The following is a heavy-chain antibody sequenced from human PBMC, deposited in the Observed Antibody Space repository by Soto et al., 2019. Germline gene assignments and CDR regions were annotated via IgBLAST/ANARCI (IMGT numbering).Heavy chain of an antibody. J-gene: IGHJ4*02. CDR2: ISYDGSNK. V-gene: IGHV3-30*03. Sequence: PGGSLRLSCVASGFSVSSNYMSWVRQAPGKGLEWVAVISYDGSNKYYADSVKGRFTISRDNSKNTLYLQMNSLRADDTAVFYCARELRITTAGPRPYDYWGQGTLVTVSS. D-gene: IGHD6-13*01. CDR1: GFSVSSNY. CDR3: ARELRITTAGPRPYDY.